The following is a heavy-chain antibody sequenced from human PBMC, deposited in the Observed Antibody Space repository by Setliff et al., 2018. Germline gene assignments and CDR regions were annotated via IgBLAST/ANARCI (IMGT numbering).Heavy chain of an antibody. CDR3: ARVDDGGYPDFYYYYGMDV. D-gene: IGHD5-18*01. Sequence: TSETLSLTCSVSGGSINEYYWSWFRQPAGKGLEWIGRIYTSGSTNYNPSLKSRVTISVDTSKNQFSLKLSSVTAADTAVYYCARVDDGGYPDFYYYYGMDVWGQGTTVTV. CDR1: GGSINEYY. V-gene: IGHV4-4*07. J-gene: IGHJ6*02. CDR2: IYTSGST.